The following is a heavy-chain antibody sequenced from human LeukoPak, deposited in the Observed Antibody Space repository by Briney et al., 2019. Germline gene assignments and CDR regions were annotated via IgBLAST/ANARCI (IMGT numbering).Heavy chain of an antibody. V-gene: IGHV3-9*03. D-gene: IGHD1-26*01. CDR1: GFTFDDYA. CDR3: AKDGSDSGSYQGYYFDY. Sequence: GGSLRLSCAASGFTFDDYAMHWVRQAPGKGLEWVSGISWNSGSIGYADSVKGRFTISRDNDKNSLYLQMNSLRAEDMALYYCAKDGSDSGSYQGYYFDYWGQGTLVTVSS. CDR2: ISWNSGSI. J-gene: IGHJ4*02.